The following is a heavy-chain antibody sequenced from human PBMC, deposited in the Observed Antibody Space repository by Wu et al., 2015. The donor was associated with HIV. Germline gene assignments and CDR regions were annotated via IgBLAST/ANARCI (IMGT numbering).Heavy chain of an antibody. D-gene: IGHD5-18*01. CDR1: GYTFTGYY. CDR2: INPNSGAT. V-gene: IGHV1-2*04. Sequence: QVQLVQSGAEVKKPGASVKVSCKASGYTFTGYYMHWVRQAPGQGLEWMGWINPNSGATNYAQNLQGWVTMTRDTSISTAYMELRRLRSDDTAFYYCARSGYSYGKTLAFDYWGRGTLVTVSS. CDR3: ARSGYSYGKTLAFDY. J-gene: IGHJ4*02.